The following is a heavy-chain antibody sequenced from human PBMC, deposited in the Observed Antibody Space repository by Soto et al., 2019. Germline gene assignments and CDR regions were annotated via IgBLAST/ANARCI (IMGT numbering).Heavy chain of an antibody. CDR3: GRGGYSYGLPGTAQDFAL. CDR2: IYYSGST. J-gene: IGHJ2*01. V-gene: IGHV4-59*01. D-gene: IGHD5-18*01. CDR1: GGSISSYY. Sequence: QVQLQESGPGLVKPSETLSLTCTVSGGSISSYYWSWIRQPPGKGLKWIGYIYYSGSTNYNPSLKSRVTISVDTSKNQFSRKLSSVTAADTAVYYWGRGGYSYGLPGTAQDFALWGRGTLVTVSS.